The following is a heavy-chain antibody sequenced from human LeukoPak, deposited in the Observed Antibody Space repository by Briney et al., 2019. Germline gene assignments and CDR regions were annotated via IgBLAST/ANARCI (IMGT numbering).Heavy chain of an antibody. CDR3: ARGDYGDSSDAFDI. J-gene: IGHJ3*02. CDR1: GYTFTSYG. CDR2: MNPNSGNT. D-gene: IGHD4-17*01. Sequence: ASVKVSCKASGYTFTSYGISWVRQATGQGLEWMGWMNPNSGNTGYAQKFQGWATMTRDTSVSTAYMELSRLRSDDTAVYYCARGDYGDSSDAFDIWGQGTMVTVSS. V-gene: IGHV1-8*02.